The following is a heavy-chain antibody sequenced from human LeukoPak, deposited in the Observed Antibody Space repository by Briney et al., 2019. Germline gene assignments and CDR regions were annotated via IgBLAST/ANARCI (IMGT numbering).Heavy chain of an antibody. CDR1: GYTFTSYY. Sequence: ASVKVSCKASGYTFTSYYMHWVRQAPGQGLEWMGIINPSGGSTSYAQKFQGRVTMTRDMSTSTVYMELSSLRSEDTAVYYCARDLMGIAYRGAFYYWGQGTLSPSPQ. J-gene: IGHJ4*02. CDR2: INPSGGST. V-gene: IGHV1-46*01. D-gene: IGHD6-13*01. CDR3: ARDLMGIAYRGAFYY.